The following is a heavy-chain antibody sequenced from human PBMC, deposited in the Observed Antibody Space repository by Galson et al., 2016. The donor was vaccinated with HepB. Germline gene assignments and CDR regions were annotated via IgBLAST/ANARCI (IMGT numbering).Heavy chain of an antibody. D-gene: IGHD3-22*01. CDR2: MNPNSGNT. CDR3: ARTYYYDSSGYYPMGGEDY. Sequence: SVKVSCKASGYTFTSYDINWVRQATGQGLEWMGWMNPNSGNTGYAQKFQGRVTMTRNTSISTAYMELSSLRSEDTAVYYCARTYYYDSSGYYPMGGEDYWGQGTLVTVSS. V-gene: IGHV1-8*01. J-gene: IGHJ4*02. CDR1: GYTFTSYD.